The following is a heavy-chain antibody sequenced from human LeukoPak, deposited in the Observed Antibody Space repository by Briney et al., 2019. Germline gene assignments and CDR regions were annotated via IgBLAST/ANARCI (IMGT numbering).Heavy chain of an antibody. CDR3: TKSFGPVIAAAGAGTD. V-gene: IGHV3-7*03. Sequence: GGSLRLSCAASGFTFSSFWMSWVRQAPGKGLEWVANIKQDGSEKYYVDSVKGRFTISRDNAKNSLYLQMNSLRAEDTAVYYCTKSFGPVIAAAGAGTDWGQGTLVTVSS. CDR2: IKQDGSEK. CDR1: GFTFSSFW. D-gene: IGHD6-13*01. J-gene: IGHJ4*02.